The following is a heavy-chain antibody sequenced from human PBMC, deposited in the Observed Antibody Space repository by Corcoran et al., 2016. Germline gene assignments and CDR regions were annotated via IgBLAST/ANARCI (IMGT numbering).Heavy chain of an antibody. CDR2: IKRKSDGGTA. D-gene: IGHD2-2*01. CDR1: GFTFSEAW. CDR3: TPYAAGGFAY. V-gene: IGHV3-15*01. J-gene: IGHJ4*02. Sequence: EAQLVESGGGLVKPGGSLRLSCAGSGFTFSEAWMSWVRQAPGKGLEWVGRIKRKSDGGTADYAAPVKGRFTISRDDSKNTLYLQMDSLKAEDTAVYYCTPYAAGGFAYSGQGTLVTVSS.